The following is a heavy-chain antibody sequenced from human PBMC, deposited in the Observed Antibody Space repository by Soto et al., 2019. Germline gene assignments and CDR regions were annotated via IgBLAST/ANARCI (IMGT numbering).Heavy chain of an antibody. CDR3: ASVGACSGAITGELPDH. CDR2: ITPFSVDV. CDR1: GNTFTYRY. D-gene: IGHD1-26*01. J-gene: IGHJ4*02. Sequence: QMQLVQSGAEVKKTGSTVTVSCKASGNTFTYRYLHWVRQAPGQALEWMGWITPFSVDVHYAQKFAKRATITTDRSITTACVRMSSLRSEYTAMYYCASVGACSGAITGELPDHWGEGTLVTVSS. V-gene: IGHV1-45*02.